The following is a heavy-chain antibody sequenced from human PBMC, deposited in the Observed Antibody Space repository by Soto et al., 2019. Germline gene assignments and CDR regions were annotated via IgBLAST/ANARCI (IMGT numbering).Heavy chain of an antibody. Sequence: EVQLLESGGGLVQPGGSLRLSCTVSGFTLRNYYMHWARQAPGKGLVWVSHINGDGSTTNYADSVKGRFTISRDNAKNTLYLQMNSLRVEDTAVYYCARGGVPAALDIWGEGTMVPVSS. CDR1: GFTLRNYY. V-gene: IGHV3-74*02. J-gene: IGHJ3*02. CDR3: ARGGVPAALDI. D-gene: IGHD3-16*01. CDR2: INGDGSTT.